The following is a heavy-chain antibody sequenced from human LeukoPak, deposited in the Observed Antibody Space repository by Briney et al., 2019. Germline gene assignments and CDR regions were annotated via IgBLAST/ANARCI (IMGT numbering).Heavy chain of an antibody. J-gene: IGHJ4*02. V-gene: IGHV1-8*01. D-gene: IGHD4-23*01. CDR3: ARVPEYGGNSGGLRDPFDY. CDR2: MNPNSGNT. Sequence: ASVKVSCKASGYTFTSYDINWVRQATGQGLEWMGWMNPNSGNTGYAQKFQGRVTMTRNTSISTAYMELRSLRSDDTAVYYCARVPEYGGNSGGLRDPFDYWGQGTLVTVSS. CDR1: GYTFTSYD.